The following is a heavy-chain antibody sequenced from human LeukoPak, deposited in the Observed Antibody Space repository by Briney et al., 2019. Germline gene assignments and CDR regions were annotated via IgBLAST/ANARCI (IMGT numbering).Heavy chain of an antibody. CDR1: GFTFSSYG. CDR2: IWYDGSNK. Sequence: GRSLRLCCVASGFTFSSYGMHWVRQAPGKGLEWVAVIWYDGSNKYYADSVKGRFTISRDNSKNTLYLQMNSLRAEDTAVYYCAKENGIVPAGLIDYWGQGTLVTVSS. CDR3: AKENGIVPAGLIDY. V-gene: IGHV3-33*06. J-gene: IGHJ4*02. D-gene: IGHD2-2*01.